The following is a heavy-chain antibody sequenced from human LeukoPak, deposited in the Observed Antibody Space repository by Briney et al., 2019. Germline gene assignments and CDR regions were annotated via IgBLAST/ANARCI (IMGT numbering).Heavy chain of an antibody. Sequence: GGSLTLSCAASRFSVSTNYMNWVRQAPGKGLEWVSILYSGSSTYYTDSVKGRFTISRDNSRNTLYLHMTNLRAEDTAVYYCARVGDHYHWYLDLWGRGSLLTVSS. D-gene: IGHD3-10*01. CDR3: ARVGDHYHWYLDL. CDR1: RFSVSTNY. V-gene: IGHV3-53*01. CDR2: LYSGSST. J-gene: IGHJ2*01.